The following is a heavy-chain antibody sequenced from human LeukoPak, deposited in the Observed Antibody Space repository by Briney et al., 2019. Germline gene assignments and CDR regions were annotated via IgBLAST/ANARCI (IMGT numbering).Heavy chain of an antibody. CDR1: GFTFSSYA. CDR2: ISGSGGST. J-gene: IGHJ6*02. D-gene: IGHD6-6*01. V-gene: IGHV3-23*01. CDR3: AASSSSPYYYYYGMDV. Sequence: GGSLRLSCAASGFTFSSYAMSWVRQAPGKGLEWVSAISGSGGSTYYADSVKGRFTISRDNSKNTLYLQMNSLRAEDTAVYYCAASSSSPYYYYYGMDVWGQGTTVTVSS.